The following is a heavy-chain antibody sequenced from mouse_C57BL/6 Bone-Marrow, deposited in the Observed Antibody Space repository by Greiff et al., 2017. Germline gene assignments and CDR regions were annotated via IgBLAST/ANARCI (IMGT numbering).Heavy chain of an antibody. V-gene: IGHV5-9-1*02. CDR2: ISSGGDYT. Sequence: EVMLVESGEGLVKPGGSLKLSCAASGFTFSSYAMSWVRQTPEKRLEWVAYISSGGDYTYYADTVKGRFTISRDNARTTLYLQMSSLKSEDTAMYYGTRGDYGSSYGYYAMDYWGQGTSVTVSS. J-gene: IGHJ4*01. CDR3: TRGDYGSSYGYYAMDY. CDR1: GFTFSSYA. D-gene: IGHD1-1*01.